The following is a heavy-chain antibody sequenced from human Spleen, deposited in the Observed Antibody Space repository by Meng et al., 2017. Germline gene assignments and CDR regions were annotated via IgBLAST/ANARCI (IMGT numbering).Heavy chain of an antibody. J-gene: IGHJ6*02. CDR2: ISYDGSNK. D-gene: IGHD3-22*01. CDR3: ARVGSGYYDYYYGMDV. V-gene: IGHV3-30*04. Sequence: GESLKISCAASGFTFSSYAMHWVRQAPGKGLEWVAVISYDGSNKYYADSVKGRFTISRDNSKNTLYLQMNSLRAEDTAVYYCARVGSGYYDYYYGMDVWGQGNTVNVSS. CDR1: GFTFSSYA.